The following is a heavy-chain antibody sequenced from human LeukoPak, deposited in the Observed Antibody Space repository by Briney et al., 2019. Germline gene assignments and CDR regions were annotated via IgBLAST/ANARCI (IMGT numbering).Heavy chain of an antibody. CDR1: GYTFTSYD. Sequence: ASVKVSCKASGYTFTSYDMHWVRQAPGQGLEWMGIINPSGDSTSYAQKFQGRVTMTRDTSISTAYMELSRLRSDDTAVYYCARDNSERWLQLDYWGQGTLVTVSS. V-gene: IGHV1-46*01. J-gene: IGHJ4*02. CDR2: INPSGDST. D-gene: IGHD5-24*01. CDR3: ARDNSERWLQLDY.